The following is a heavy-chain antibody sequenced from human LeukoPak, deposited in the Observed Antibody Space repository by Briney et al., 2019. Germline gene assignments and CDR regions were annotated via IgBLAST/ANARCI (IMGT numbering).Heavy chain of an antibody. Sequence: GGSLRLSCAASGFTFSSYWMSWVRQAPGKGLEWVANIKQDGSEKYYVDSVKGRFTISRDNAKNSLYLQMNSLRAEDTAVYYCARDLRDFWSGYSNWFDLWGQGTLVTVSS. D-gene: IGHD3-3*01. V-gene: IGHV3-7*03. CDR2: IKQDGSEK. CDR1: GFTFSSYW. J-gene: IGHJ5*02. CDR3: ARDLRDFWSGYSNWFDL.